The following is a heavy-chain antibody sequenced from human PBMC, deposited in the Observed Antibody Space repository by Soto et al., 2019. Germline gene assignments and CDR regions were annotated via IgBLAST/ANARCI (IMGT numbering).Heavy chain of an antibody. V-gene: IGHV1-2*04. J-gene: IGHJ4*02. D-gene: IGHD2-21*02. CDR3: ARAYCGGDCPTFDY. CDR1: GYTFTGYY. Sequence: ASVKVSCKASGYTFTGYYMHWVPQAPGQGLEWMGWINPNSGGTNYAQKFQGWVTMTRDTSISTAYMELSRLRSDDTAVYYCARAYCGGDCPTFDYWGQGXLVTVHS. CDR2: INPNSGGT.